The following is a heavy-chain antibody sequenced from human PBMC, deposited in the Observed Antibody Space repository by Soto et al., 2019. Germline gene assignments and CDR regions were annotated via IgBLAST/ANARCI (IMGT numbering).Heavy chain of an antibody. D-gene: IGHD3-22*01. V-gene: IGHV3-15*07. J-gene: IGHJ4*02. CDR2: VKSKTDGETA. Sequence: EVQPVESGGGLVKPGGSLRLSCAASGFSFSDAWLNWVRQAPGKGLEWVGRVKSKTDGETADYATFVKGRFTISRDDSKNALYLQMNSLKTEDTAVYYCAAERAYFHDSNGYLSIDFWGQGTLVTVSS. CDR3: AAERAYFHDSNGYLSIDF. CDR1: GFSFSDAW.